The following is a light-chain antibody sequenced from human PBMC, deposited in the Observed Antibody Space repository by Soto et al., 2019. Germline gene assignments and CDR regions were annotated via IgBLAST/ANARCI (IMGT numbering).Light chain of an antibody. Sequence: AIQLARAPSSLSASVGDRFTITCRASQGISSGLAWYQQRPGKAPNLLIYDASTLESGVPSRFSGSGSGTDFTLTISSLQPEDFATYYCQQFNDYPLTFGQGTRLEIK. CDR1: QGISSG. CDR3: QQFNDYPLT. CDR2: DAS. J-gene: IGKJ5*01. V-gene: IGKV1D-13*01.